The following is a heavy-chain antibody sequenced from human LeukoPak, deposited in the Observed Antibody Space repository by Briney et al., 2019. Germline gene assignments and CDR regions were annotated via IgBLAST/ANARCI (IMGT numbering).Heavy chain of an antibody. V-gene: IGHV1-18*01. D-gene: IGHD6-13*01. CDR3: ARDLIAARPGWFDP. J-gene: IGHJ5*02. Sequence: ASVKVSCKASGYTFSTYGISWVRQAPGQGLEWMGWISAYNGNTKYVQKFQGRVTMTTDTSTSTVYMELRSLRADDTAVYYCARDLIAARPGWFDPWGQGTLVTISS. CDR2: ISAYNGNT. CDR1: GYTFSTYG.